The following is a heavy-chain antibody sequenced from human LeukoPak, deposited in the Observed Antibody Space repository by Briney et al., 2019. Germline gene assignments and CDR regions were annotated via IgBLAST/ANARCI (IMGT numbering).Heavy chain of an antibody. V-gene: IGHV3-48*02. D-gene: IGHD1-26*01. CDR2: ITASGTAM. J-gene: IGHJ4*02. CDR3: ASSGSYRFDY. Sequence: GGALRLSCAASGFTFSSYSMNWVRQAPGKGLEWVSHITASGTAMFYADSVKGRFTISRDNAKNSLYLQMNSLRDEDTAVYYCASSGSYRFDYWGQGTLVTVSS. CDR1: GFTFSSYS.